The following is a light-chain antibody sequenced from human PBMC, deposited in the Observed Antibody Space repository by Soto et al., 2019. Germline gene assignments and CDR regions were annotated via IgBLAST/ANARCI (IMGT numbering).Light chain of an antibody. J-gene: IGKJ5*01. CDR2: GAS. V-gene: IGKV3-20*01. CDR3: QHYVEGTPIT. CDR1: QNVNNN. Sequence: EILLTQSQGRVSAFPGERASLSCRASQNVNNNLAWYQQKAGQAPRLLISGASSRATGIPDRFIGSGSGTDFTLTISRLEPDDFALYYCQHYVEGTPITFGQGTRLDIK.